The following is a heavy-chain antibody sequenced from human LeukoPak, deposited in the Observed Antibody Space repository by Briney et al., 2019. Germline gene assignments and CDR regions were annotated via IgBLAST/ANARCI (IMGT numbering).Heavy chain of an antibody. J-gene: IGHJ4*02. V-gene: IGHV3-7*01. Sequence: GGSLRLSCAASGFTFSTYRMNWVRQAPGKGLEWVANIKQDGSEKYYVDSVKGRFTISRDNAKNSLYLQMNSLRAEDTAVYYCVPLLLPLPFDYWGQGTLVTVSS. D-gene: IGHD2/OR15-2a*01. CDR1: GFTFSTYR. CDR2: IKQDGSEK. CDR3: VPLLLPLPFDY.